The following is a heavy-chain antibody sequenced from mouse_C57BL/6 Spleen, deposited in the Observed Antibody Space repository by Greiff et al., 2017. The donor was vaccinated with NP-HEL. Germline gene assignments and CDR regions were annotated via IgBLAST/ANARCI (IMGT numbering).Heavy chain of an antibody. CDR2: ISSGGDYI. Sequence: EVQRVESGEGLVKPGGSLKLSCAASGFTFSSYAMSWVRQTPEKRLEWVAYISSGGDYIYYADTVKGRFTISRDNARNTLYLQMSSLKSEDTAMYYCTRDSYYGSSYDYWGQGTTLTVSS. D-gene: IGHD1-1*01. J-gene: IGHJ2*01. CDR1: GFTFSSYA. V-gene: IGHV5-9-1*02. CDR3: TRDSYYGSSYDY.